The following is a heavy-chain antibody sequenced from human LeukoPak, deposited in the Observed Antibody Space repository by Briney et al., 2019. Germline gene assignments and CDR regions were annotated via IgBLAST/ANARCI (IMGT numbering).Heavy chain of an antibody. D-gene: IGHD6-19*01. Sequence: ASVKVSCKASGYTFTSYDINLVRQATGQGLEWMGWMNPNSGNTGYAQKFQGRVTMTRNTSISTAYMELSSLRSEDTAVYYCARDGYSSGWYGYYFDYWGQGTLVTVSS. CDR1: GYTFTSYD. J-gene: IGHJ4*02. CDR3: ARDGYSSGWYGYYFDY. CDR2: MNPNSGNT. V-gene: IGHV1-8*01.